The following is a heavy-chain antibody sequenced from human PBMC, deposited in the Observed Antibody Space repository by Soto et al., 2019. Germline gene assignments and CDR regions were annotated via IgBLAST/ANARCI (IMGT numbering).Heavy chain of an antibody. CDR1: GGSISSGGYS. D-gene: IGHD3-9*01. CDR2: LYHTGNT. Sequence: PSETLSLTCAVSGGSISSGGYSWSWIRQPPGKALEWIAYLYHTGNTYYHPSLESRVTMSVDRSKNQFSLKLSSVTAADTAVYYCARQPAILTGYENWFDPWGQGTLVTVSS. V-gene: IGHV4-30-2*01. J-gene: IGHJ5*02. CDR3: ARQPAILTGYENWFDP.